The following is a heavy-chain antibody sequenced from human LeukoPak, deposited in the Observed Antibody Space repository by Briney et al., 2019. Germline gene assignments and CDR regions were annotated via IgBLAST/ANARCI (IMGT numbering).Heavy chain of an antibody. CDR3: ASSARSRKGDYMDV. J-gene: IGHJ6*03. CDR1: GYTFTGYY. CDR2: INPNSGGT. V-gene: IGHV1-2*02. Sequence: ASVKVSCKASGYTFTGYYMHWVRQAPGQGLEWIGWINPNSGGTNYAQKFQGRVTMTRDTSISTAYMELSRLRSDDTAVYYCASSARSRKGDYMDVWGKRTTVTLSS. D-gene: IGHD2-15*01.